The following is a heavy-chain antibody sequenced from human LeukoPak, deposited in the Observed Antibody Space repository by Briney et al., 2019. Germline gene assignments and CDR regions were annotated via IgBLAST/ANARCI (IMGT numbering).Heavy chain of an antibody. CDR3: ARDWIDRGTFDP. D-gene: IGHD2-2*03. CDR1: GFNLDSYW. Sequence: PGGSLRLSCVASGFNLDSYWMHWVRQAPGKGLVWVSRIKSDGSVTGYADSVKGRFAISRDNAKNTLYLQMNSLRAEDTAVYYCARDWIDRGTFDPWGQGTLVTVSS. V-gene: IGHV3-74*01. CDR2: IKSDGSVT. J-gene: IGHJ5*02.